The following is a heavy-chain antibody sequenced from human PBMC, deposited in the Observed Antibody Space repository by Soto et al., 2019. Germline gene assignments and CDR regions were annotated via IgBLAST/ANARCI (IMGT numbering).Heavy chain of an antibody. J-gene: IGHJ4*02. CDR2: IKSKTDGGTA. CDR3: TTDRGHMYDFDY. CDR1: GFTFDTAW. V-gene: IGHV3-15*01. Sequence: EVQLVESGGGLVKPGGSLRLSCAASGFTFDTAWMSWVRQAPGKGLEWVGRIKSKTDGGTADYAAPVKGRFTISRDDSKNTLFLQMNSLKTEDTAVYYCTTDRGHMYDFDYGCQGALVPVSS. D-gene: IGHD2-8*01.